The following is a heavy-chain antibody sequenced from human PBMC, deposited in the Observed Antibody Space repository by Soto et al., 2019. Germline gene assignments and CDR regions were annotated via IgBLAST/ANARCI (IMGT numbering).Heavy chain of an antibody. V-gene: IGHV6-1*01. J-gene: IGHJ5*02. CDR3: ARSRSQTYNRFDP. CDR2: TYYRFKWYN. CDR1: RDSLSSNSAA. Sequence: SQTLSLTCAISRDSLSSNSAASNSIRQSPSRGLEWLVMTYYRFKWYNDYAVSVKSRITINTDKSKNQFSLQLNSVTAEDTAVYYCARSRSQTYNRFDPWGQGTLVTVSS.